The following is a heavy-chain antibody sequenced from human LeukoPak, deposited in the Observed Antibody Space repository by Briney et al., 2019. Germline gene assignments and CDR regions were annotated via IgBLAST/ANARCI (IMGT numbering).Heavy chain of an antibody. J-gene: IGHJ5*02. CDR2: ISSSSSTI. Sequence: SGGSLRLSCAASGFTFSTYSMNWVRQAPGKGLEWVSYISSSSSTIYYADSVKGRFTIFRDNAKNSLYLQMNSLRAEDTAVYYCASLYGSGPKWFDPWGQGTLVTVSS. CDR3: ASLYGSGPKWFDP. V-gene: IGHV3-48*01. D-gene: IGHD3-10*01. CDR1: GFTFSTYS.